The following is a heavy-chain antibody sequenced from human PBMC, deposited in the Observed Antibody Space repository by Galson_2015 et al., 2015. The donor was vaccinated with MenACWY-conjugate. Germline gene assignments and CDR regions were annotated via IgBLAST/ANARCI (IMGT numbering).Heavy chain of an antibody. D-gene: IGHD3-22*01. J-gene: IGHJ3*02. CDR3: ARSYDSSGYYSLDVFDI. V-gene: IGHV1-18*01. Sequence: SVKVSCKASGYTFTSYGISWVRQAPGQGLEWMGWISAYNGNTKYAQKLQGRVTMTTFTSTRTAYMELRSLRSDDTAVYYCARSYDSSGYYSLDVFDIWGLGTMVTVSS. CDR2: ISAYNGNT. CDR1: GYTFTSYG.